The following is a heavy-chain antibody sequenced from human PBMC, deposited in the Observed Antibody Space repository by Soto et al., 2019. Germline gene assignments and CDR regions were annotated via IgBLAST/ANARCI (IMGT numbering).Heavy chain of an antibody. Sequence: EVQLVESGGGLVQPGGSLRLSCAASGFTFSSYSMNWVRQAPGKGLEWVSYISSSSSTIYYADSAKGRFTISRDNAKNSLYLQMNSLRDEDTAVYYCARDTQDDFWSGYYRDYWGQGTLVTVSS. CDR1: GFTFSSYS. D-gene: IGHD3-3*01. CDR3: ARDTQDDFWSGYYRDY. V-gene: IGHV3-48*02. CDR2: ISSSSSTI. J-gene: IGHJ4*02.